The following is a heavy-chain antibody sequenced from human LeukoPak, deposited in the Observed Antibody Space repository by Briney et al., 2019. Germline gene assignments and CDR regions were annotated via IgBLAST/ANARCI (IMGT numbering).Heavy chain of an antibody. CDR1: GYTFTSYY. CDR2: INPSGGST. J-gene: IGHJ6*03. V-gene: IGHV1-46*01. CDR3: ARGDCSSTSCFPGVYYMDV. Sequence: ASVKVSCKASGYTFTSYYMHWVRQAPGQGLEWMGIINPSGGSTSYAQKFQGRVTMTRDTSTSTVYMELSSLRSEDTAVYYCARGDCSSTSCFPGVYYMDVWGKGTTVTVSS. D-gene: IGHD2-2*01.